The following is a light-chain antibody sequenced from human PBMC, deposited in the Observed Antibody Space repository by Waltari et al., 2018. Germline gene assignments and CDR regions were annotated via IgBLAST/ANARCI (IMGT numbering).Light chain of an antibody. Sequence: EVVLTQSPATLSLSPGERATLSCRASQSVSSFLAWYQQKPGQAPRILIYDASKRATGIPARLSGSGSGTDFTLTISSLEPEDFAVYYCQQRSNVLFAFGPGTKVDFK. J-gene: IGKJ3*01. CDR2: DAS. CDR1: QSVSSF. CDR3: QQRSNVLFA. V-gene: IGKV3-11*01.